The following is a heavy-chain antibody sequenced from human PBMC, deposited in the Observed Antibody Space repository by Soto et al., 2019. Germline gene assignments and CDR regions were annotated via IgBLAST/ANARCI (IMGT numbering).Heavy chain of an antibody. CDR1: GFTFSSYA. V-gene: IGHV3-23*01. D-gene: IGHD3-10*01. Sequence: GGSLRLSCAASGFTFSSYAMSWVRQAPGKGLEWVSAISGSGGSTYYADSVKGRFTISRDHSKNTLYLQMNSLRAEDTAVYYCAKVGTMVRGVINYYYGMDVWGQGTTVTVSS. J-gene: IGHJ6*02. CDR3: AKVGTMVRGVINYYYGMDV. CDR2: ISGSGGST.